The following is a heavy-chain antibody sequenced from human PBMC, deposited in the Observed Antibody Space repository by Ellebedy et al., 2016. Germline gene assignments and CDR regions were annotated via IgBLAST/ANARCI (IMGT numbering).Heavy chain of an antibody. V-gene: IGHV4-34*01. CDR1: GGSFSGYY. J-gene: IGHJ4*02. CDR3: ASLHYGSGSYYNPYYFDY. D-gene: IGHD3-10*01. Sequence: SETLSLTXAVYGGSFSGYYWSWIRQPPGKGLEWIGEINHSGSTNYNPSLKSRVTISVDTSKNQFSLKLSSVTAADTAVYYCASLHYGSGSYYNPYYFDYWGQGTLVTVSS. CDR2: INHSGST.